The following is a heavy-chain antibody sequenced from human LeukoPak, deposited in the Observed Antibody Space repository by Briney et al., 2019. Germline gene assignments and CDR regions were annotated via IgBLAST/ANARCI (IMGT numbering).Heavy chain of an antibody. CDR1: GFTVSSNY. Sequence: SGGSLRLSCAASGFTVSSNYMSWVRQAPGKGLEWVSVIYSGGSTYYADSVKGRFTISRDNSKNTLYLQMNSLRAEDTAVYYCAKSRFYASGPDNWFDPWGRGTLVTVSS. J-gene: IGHJ5*02. CDR3: AKSRFYASGPDNWFDP. CDR2: IYSGGST. D-gene: IGHD3-10*01. V-gene: IGHV3-53*01.